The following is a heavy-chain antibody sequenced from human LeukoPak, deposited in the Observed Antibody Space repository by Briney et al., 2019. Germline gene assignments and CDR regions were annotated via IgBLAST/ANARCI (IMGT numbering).Heavy chain of an antibody. Sequence: SETLSLTCTVSGGSVSSGIYYWSWIRQPPGKGPEWIGYIYFSGSTNYNPSLKSRVTISVDTSKNQFSLKLSSVTAADTAVCFCARSLSLRYCDWWGPGTLVTVSS. CDR1: GGSVSSGIYY. D-gene: IGHD3-9*01. J-gene: IGHJ4*02. CDR2: IYFSGST. V-gene: IGHV4-61*01. CDR3: ARSLSLRYCDW.